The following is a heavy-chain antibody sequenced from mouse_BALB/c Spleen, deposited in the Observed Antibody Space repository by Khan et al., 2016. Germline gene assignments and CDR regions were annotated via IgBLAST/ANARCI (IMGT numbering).Heavy chain of an antibody. V-gene: IGHV3-2*02. D-gene: IGHD2-3*01. CDR2: ISYSGLT. J-gene: IGHJ3*01. CDR1: GYSITSDYA. CDR3: AYDGDYAWLPY. Sequence: EVQLQESGPGLVKPSQSLSLTCTVTGYSITSDYAWNWIRQFPGNKLEWMCYISYSGLTNYNPSLKSRISITRDTSKNQFFLQLISVTTEDTATYYCAYDGDYAWLPYWGQGTLVTISA.